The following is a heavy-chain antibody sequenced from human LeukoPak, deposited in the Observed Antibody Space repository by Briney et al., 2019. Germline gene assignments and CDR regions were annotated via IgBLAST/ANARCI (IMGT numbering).Heavy chain of an antibody. CDR3: ARGRPTYYYDSSGYYS. V-gene: IGHV1-2*02. D-gene: IGHD3-22*01. Sequence: GASVKVSCKASGYTFTGYYMRWVRQAPGQGLEWMGWINPNSGGTNYAQKFQGRVTMTRDTSISTAYMELSRLRSDDTAVHYCARGRPTYYYDSSGYYSWGQGTLVTVSS. CDR2: INPNSGGT. J-gene: IGHJ5*02. CDR1: GYTFTGYY.